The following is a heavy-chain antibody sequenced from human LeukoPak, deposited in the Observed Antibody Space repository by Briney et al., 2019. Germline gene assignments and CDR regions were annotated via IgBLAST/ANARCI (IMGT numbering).Heavy chain of an antibody. D-gene: IGHD6-19*01. J-gene: IGHJ4*02. Sequence: GGSLRLSCAASGFTFSDYWMSWVRQDPGKGLAWVANIRQDGGDFNYVDSVKGRFTISRDNARNSLFLQMNSLRAEDTAVYYCARDPSGWYSGYFDYWGQGTLVTVSS. CDR2: IRQDGGDF. CDR1: GFTFSDYW. CDR3: ARDPSGWYSGYFDY. V-gene: IGHV3-7*01.